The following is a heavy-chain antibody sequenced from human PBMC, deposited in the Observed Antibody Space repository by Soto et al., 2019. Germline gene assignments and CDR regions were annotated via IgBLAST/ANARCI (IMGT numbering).Heavy chain of an antibody. D-gene: IGHD3-16*01. V-gene: IGHV1-46*01. CDR2: INPNGGRT. J-gene: IGHJ5*01. CDR3: ARDQSYSDTYWWLDS. Sequence: QVQLVQSGAEVKKPGASVKVSCKASGYIFTSTWMHWVRQAPGQGLEWMGIINPNGGRTIYADKFQGRVTVTRETSTATDYMELSSLRSEDTAMYYCARDQSYSDTYWWLDSWGQGTLVTVSS. CDR1: GYIFTSTW.